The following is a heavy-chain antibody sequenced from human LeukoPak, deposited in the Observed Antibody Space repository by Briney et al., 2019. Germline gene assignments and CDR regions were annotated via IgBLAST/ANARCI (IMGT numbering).Heavy chain of an antibody. CDR1: GGSISSYY. V-gene: IGHV4-59*01. J-gene: IGHJ5*02. Sequence: SETLSLTCTVSGGSISSYYWSWIRQPPGQGLEWIGYIYYSGSTNYNPSLKSRVTISVDTSKNQFSLKLSSVTAADTAVYYCARVLYSSGWFDPWGQGTLVTVSS. CDR3: ARVLYSSGWFDP. D-gene: IGHD6-19*01. CDR2: IYYSGST.